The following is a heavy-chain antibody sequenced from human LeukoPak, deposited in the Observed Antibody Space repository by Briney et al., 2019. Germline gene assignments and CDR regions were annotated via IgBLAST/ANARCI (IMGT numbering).Heavy chain of an antibody. V-gene: IGHV1-69*01. Sequence: SVKVSCKASGGTFSSYAISWVRQAPGQGLEWMGGIIPIFGTANYAQKFQGRVTITADESTSTAYMELSSLRSEDTAVYYCARVDIVVVVAATYAFGIWGQGTMVTVSS. CDR2: IIPIFGTA. D-gene: IGHD2-15*01. J-gene: IGHJ3*02. CDR1: GGTFSSYA. CDR3: ARVDIVVVVAATYAFGI.